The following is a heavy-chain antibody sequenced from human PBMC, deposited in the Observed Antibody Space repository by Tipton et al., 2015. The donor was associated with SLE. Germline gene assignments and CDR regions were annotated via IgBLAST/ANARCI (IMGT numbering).Heavy chain of an antibody. CDR2: IYYSGST. V-gene: IGHV4-39*01. D-gene: IGHD3-10*01. Sequence: LRLSCTVSGGSISSSSYYWGWIRQPPGKGLEWIGSIYYSGSTYYNPSLKSRVTISVDTSKNQFSLKLSSVTAADTAVYYCARPTQLLWFGESRDPPDGMDVWGQGTTVTVSS. J-gene: IGHJ6*02. CDR3: ARPTQLLWFGESRDPPDGMDV. CDR1: GGSISSSSYY.